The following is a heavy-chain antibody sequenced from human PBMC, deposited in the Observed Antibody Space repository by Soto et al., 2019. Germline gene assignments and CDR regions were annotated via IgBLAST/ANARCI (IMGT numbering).Heavy chain of an antibody. D-gene: IGHD6-19*01. CDR2: INSDGSST. CDR3: ARDSAVVGFNWLDP. J-gene: IGHJ5*02. V-gene: IGHV3-74*01. CDR1: GFIFSSYW. Sequence: GGSLRLSCAASGFIFSSYWMHWVRQAPGKGLVWVSRINSDGSSTNYADSVKGRFTISRDNAKNTLYVQMNSLRAEDTAVYYYARDSAVVGFNWLDPWGQGTLVTVSS.